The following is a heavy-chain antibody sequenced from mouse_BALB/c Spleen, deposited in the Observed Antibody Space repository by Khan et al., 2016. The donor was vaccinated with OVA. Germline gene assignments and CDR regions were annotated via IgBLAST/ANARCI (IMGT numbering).Heavy chain of an antibody. J-gene: IGHJ2*01. Sequence: VELVESGPGLLAPSQSLSTTSTVSGFSLTSYGVHWVRNPPGKGLEWLGVIWAGGSTNYNSALMSRLSISKDSSKSQVFLKMNSLQTDDTAMYYCARNREPDYFDYWGQGTTLTVSS. V-gene: IGHV2-9*02. CDR1: GFSLTSYG. CDR2: IWAGGST. CDR3: ARNREPDYFDY.